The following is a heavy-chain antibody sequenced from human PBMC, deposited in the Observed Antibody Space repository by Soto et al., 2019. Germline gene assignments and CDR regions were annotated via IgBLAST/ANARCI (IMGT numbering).Heavy chain of an antibody. CDR1: GFTFSSYW. V-gene: IGHV3-74*01. J-gene: IGHJ6*02. Sequence: GSLRLSCAASGFTFSSYWMHWVRQAPGKGLVWVSRINSDGSSTSYADSVKGRFTISRDNAKNTLYLQMNSLGAEDTAVYYCARDQSRAARYYYYGMDVWGQGTTVTVSS. CDR2: INSDGSST. CDR3: ARDQSRAARYYYYGMDV. D-gene: IGHD6-6*01.